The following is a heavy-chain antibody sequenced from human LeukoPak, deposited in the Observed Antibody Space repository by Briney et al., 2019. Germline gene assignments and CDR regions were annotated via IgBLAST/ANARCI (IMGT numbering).Heavy chain of an antibody. Sequence: GGSLRLSCAASGFTFSSYAMSWVRQAPGKRLEWVSAISGSGGSTYYADSVKGRFTIPRDNSKNTLYLQMNSLRAEDTAVYYCAKEYCSSTSCYFHYFDYWAREPWSPSPQ. CDR1: GFTFSSYA. CDR2: ISGSGGST. D-gene: IGHD2-2*01. V-gene: IGHV3-23*01. CDR3: AKEYCSSTSCYFHYFDY. J-gene: IGHJ4*02.